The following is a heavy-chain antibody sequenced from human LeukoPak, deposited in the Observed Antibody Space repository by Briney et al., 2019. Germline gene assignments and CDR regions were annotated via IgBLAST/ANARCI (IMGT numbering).Heavy chain of an antibody. CDR1: GFTFSDYY. V-gene: IGHV4-34*01. CDR2: VNHSGST. J-gene: IGHJ6*02. Sequence: GSLRLSCAASGFTFSDYYMSWIRQPPGKGLEWIGEVNHSGSTNYNPYLKSRVTISVDTSKNQFSLKLSSVTAADTAVYYCARQVYYYYGMDVWGQGTTVTVS. CDR3: ARQVYYYYGMDV.